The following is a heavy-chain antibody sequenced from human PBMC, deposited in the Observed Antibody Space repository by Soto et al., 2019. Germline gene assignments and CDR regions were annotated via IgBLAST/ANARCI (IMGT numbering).Heavy chain of an antibody. CDR3: ETDGNPSPYLTGYYRLGWFDP. D-gene: IGHD3-9*01. Sequence: PGGSLRLSCAASGFTFISYAMSWVRQAPGKGLEWVSAISGSGGSTYYADSVKGRFTISRDNSKNTLYLQMNSLRAEDTAVYYCETDGNPSPYLTGYYRLGWFDPWGQGTLVTVSS. V-gene: IGHV3-23*01. CDR2: ISGSGGST. J-gene: IGHJ5*02. CDR1: GFTFISYA.